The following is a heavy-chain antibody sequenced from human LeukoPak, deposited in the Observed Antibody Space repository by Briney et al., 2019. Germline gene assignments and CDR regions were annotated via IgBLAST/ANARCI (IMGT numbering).Heavy chain of an antibody. V-gene: IGHV4-59*12. CDR1: GGSISSYY. CDR2: IYYSGST. Sequence: SETLSLTCTASGGSISSYYWSWIRQPPGKGLEWIGYIYYSGSTNYNPSLKSRVTISVDTSKNQFSLKLSSVTAADTAVYYCASVAAAGYYYYYYMDVWGKGTTVTVSS. D-gene: IGHD6-13*01. CDR3: ASVAAAGYYYYYYMDV. J-gene: IGHJ6*03.